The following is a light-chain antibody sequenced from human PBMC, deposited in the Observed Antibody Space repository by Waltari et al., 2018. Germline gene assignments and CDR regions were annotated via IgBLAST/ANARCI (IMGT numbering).Light chain of an antibody. CDR1: QSVSSN. CDR2: DAS. J-gene: IGKJ3*01. V-gene: IGKV3-15*01. CDR3: QQYNNWPRV. Sequence: ELVITQSPAPLSVSPGDRATLSCSASQSVSSNLVWYQQKPGQAPRLLIYDASTRATGIPARFSGSGSGTEFTLTISSLQAEDFAVYHCQQYNNWPRVFGPGTKVDIK.